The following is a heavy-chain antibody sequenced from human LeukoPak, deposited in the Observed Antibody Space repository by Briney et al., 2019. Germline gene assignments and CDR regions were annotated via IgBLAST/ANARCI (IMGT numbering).Heavy chain of an antibody. J-gene: IGHJ6*02. CDR1: GFTFSSYT. V-gene: IGHV3-21*01. CDR3: ARVGYYDTTVDYGMDV. CDR2: ISKSSTYI. Sequence: GGSLRLSCAASGFTFSSYTMKWVRQAPGKGLEWVSSISKSSTYIYNADSVKGRFTISRDNAKNSLYLQMNSLRAEDTAVYYCARVGYYDTTVDYGMDVWGQGTMVTVSS. D-gene: IGHD3-22*01.